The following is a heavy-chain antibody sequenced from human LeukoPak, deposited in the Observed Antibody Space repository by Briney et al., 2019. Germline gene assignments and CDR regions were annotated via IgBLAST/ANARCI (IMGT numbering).Heavy chain of an antibody. CDR3: ARTTEGGYTYDYFYYYYMDV. Sequence: PGGSLRLSCAASGFTVSSNYMSWIRQPPGKGLEWIGYIYYSGSTNYNPSLKSRVTISVDTSKNHFSLKLSSVTAADTAVYYCARTTEGGYTYDYFYYYYMDVWGKGTTVTISS. J-gene: IGHJ6*03. CDR2: IYYSGST. D-gene: IGHD5-18*01. V-gene: IGHV4-59*02. CDR1: GFTVSSNY.